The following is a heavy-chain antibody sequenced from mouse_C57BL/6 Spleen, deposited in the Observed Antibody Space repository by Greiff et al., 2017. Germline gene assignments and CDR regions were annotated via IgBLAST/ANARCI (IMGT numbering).Heavy chain of an antibody. V-gene: IGHV1-7*01. CDR2: INPSSGYT. CDR3: AREPDWYFDV. J-gene: IGHJ1*03. Sequence: VQLQQSGAELAKPGASVKLSCKASGYTFTSYWMHWVKQRPGQGLEWIGYINPSSGYTKYNQKFKDKATLTAEKSSSTAYMQLSSLTSEDSAVYFCAREPDWYFDVWGTGTTVTVSS. CDR1: GYTFTSYW.